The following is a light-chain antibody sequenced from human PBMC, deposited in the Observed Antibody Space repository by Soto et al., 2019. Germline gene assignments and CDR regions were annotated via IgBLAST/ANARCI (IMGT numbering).Light chain of an antibody. Sequence: EIVLTQSPGTLFLSPGERGTLSCRASQTVSSNFLAWYQQKPGQAPRLLIFDASTRATGIPDRFTGSGSGTDFTLTISRLEPEDFAVYYCQFYGDPSKTFGQGTKVEIK. CDR3: QFYGDPSKT. CDR1: QTVSSNF. CDR2: DAS. J-gene: IGKJ1*01. V-gene: IGKV3-20*01.